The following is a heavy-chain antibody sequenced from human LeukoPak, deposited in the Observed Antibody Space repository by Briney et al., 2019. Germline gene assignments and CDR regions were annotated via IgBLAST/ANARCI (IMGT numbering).Heavy chain of an antibody. CDR3: AKQSTARSLGE. V-gene: IGHV3-23*01. J-gene: IGHJ4*02. Sequence: GGSLTLSCTASGFIFRSYGMSWVRQAPGKGLEWVSSISGNGGSTYYADSVKGGFTISRDNSKNTLHLQMNGLRADDTALYYCAKQSTARSLGEGGQGTQVTFSS. CDR2: ISGNGGST. D-gene: IGHD6-6*01. CDR1: GFIFRSYG.